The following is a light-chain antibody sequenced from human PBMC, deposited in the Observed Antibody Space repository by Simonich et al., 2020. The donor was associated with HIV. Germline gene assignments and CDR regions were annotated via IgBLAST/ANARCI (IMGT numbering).Light chain of an antibody. CDR1: QSVSSN. CDR3: QQYNNWPPVT. J-gene: IGKJ4*02. Sequence: EIVMTQSPATLSVSPGERATLPCKANQSVSSNLAWYQQKPGQAPSLLIYGSSTRATGIPARFSGSGSGTEFTLTISSMQSEDFAVYYCQQYNNWPPVTFGGGTKVEIK. CDR2: GSS. V-gene: IGKV3-15*01.